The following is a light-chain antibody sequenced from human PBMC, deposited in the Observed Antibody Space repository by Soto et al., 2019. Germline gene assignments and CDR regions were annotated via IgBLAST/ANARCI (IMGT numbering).Light chain of an antibody. J-gene: IGKJ1*01. CDR3: QQYNTYPWT. Sequence: IQMTQSPSNLSASVGDRVTNTFRASQSISSWLAWYQQKPGKAPKLLIYDASTLESGVPSRLSGSGSGTEFTLTISSLQPDDFATYYCQQYNTYPWTFGQGTKVDIK. CDR1: QSISSW. CDR2: DAS. V-gene: IGKV1-5*01.